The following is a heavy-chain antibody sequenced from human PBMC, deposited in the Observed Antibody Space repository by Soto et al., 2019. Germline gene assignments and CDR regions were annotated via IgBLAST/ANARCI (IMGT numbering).Heavy chain of an antibody. CDR2: ISPSTSHI. CDR1: GFTFSSCT. CDR3: SVCSGGACHQNYGMDV. J-gene: IGHJ6*02. D-gene: IGHD2-15*01. V-gene: IGHV3-21*01. Sequence: EVHLVESGGGLVKPGGSLRLSCAVSGFTFSSCTMNWVRQAPGKGLEWVSSISPSTSHIYYADSVKGRFTISGDNAKNSLFLQMNSLRAEDTAVYYCSVCSGGACHQNYGMDVWGQGTTVTVSS.